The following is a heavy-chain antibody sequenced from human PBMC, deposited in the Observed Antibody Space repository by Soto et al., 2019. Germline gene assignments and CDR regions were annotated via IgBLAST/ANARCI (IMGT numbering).Heavy chain of an antibody. CDR1: GHTSSTFG. J-gene: IGHJ5*02. V-gene: IGHV1-18*01. Sequence: ASVKVSCKASGHTSSTFGISWVRQAPGQGLEWMGWVNGYNTHTNYAQKFQGRVTLTTVTSTSTASMELKSLRFDDTAVYFCARDIGVTALDCFDPWGQGTLVTVSS. CDR3: ARDIGVTALDCFDP. D-gene: IGHD1-1*01. CDR2: VNGYNTHT.